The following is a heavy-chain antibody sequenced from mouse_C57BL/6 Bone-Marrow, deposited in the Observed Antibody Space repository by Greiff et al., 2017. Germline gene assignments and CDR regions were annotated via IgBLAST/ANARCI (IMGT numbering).Heavy chain of an antibody. V-gene: IGHV5-17*01. CDR3: AGPDYWYFDV. J-gene: IGHJ1*03. CDR1: GFTFSDYG. Sequence: DVHLVESGGGLVKPGGSLKLSCAASGFTFSDYGMHWVRQAPEKGLEWVAYISSGSSTIYYADTVKGRFTISRDNTKNTLFLQMPSRRSADTAMYYCAGPDYWYFDVWGTGTTVTVSS. CDR2: ISSGSSTI.